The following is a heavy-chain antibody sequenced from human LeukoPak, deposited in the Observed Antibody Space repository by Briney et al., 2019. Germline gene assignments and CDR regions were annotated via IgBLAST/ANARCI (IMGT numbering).Heavy chain of an antibody. D-gene: IGHD3-3*01. Sequence: SVKVSCKASGGTFSSYAISWVRQAPGQGLEWMGGIIPIFGTANYAQKFQGRVTITADKSTSTAYMELSSLRSEDTAVYYCASGRGRITIFGVVSGAGFDPWGQGTLVTVSS. J-gene: IGHJ5*02. CDR3: ASGRGRITIFGVVSGAGFDP. CDR1: GGTFSSYA. V-gene: IGHV1-69*06. CDR2: IIPIFGTA.